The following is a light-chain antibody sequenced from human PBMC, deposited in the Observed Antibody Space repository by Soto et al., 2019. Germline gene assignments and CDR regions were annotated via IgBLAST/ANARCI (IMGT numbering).Light chain of an antibody. J-gene: IGKJ1*01. V-gene: IGKV3-20*01. CDR1: QSVDSKY. CDR3: QQYAGSPLT. Sequence: EIVLTQSPGTLSLSPGERATLSCRASQSVDSKYLAWYQQKPGQAPRLLIYDASSRATGIPDRFSGSGSGADFTLTINRLEPEDFAVYYCQQYAGSPLTFGQGTKVEIK. CDR2: DAS.